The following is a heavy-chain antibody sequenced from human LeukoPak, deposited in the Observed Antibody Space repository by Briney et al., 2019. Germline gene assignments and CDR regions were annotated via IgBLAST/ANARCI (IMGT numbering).Heavy chain of an antibody. CDR1: GFTFSSYA. V-gene: IGHV3-23*01. CDR2: ISGSGGST. CDR3: AKVVYYGSGGKGPFDY. Sequence: GGSLRLSCAASGFTFSSYAMSWVRQAPGKGLEWVSAISGSGGSTYYADSVKGRFTTSRDNSKNTLYLQMNSLRAEDTAVYYCAKVVYYGSGGKGPFDYWGQGTLVTVSS. J-gene: IGHJ4*02. D-gene: IGHD3-10*01.